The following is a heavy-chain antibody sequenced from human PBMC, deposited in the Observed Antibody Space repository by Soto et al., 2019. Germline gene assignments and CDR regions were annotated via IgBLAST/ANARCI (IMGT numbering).Heavy chain of an antibody. CDR2: ISAYNGNT. V-gene: IGHV1-18*01. CDR3: ASKYDSSGYYYY. J-gene: IGHJ4*02. D-gene: IGHD3-22*01. CDR1: GYTFTSYG. Sequence: ASVKVSCKDSGYTFTSYGISWVRQAPGQGLEWMGWISAYNGNTNYAQKLQGRVTMTTDTSTSTAYMELRSLRSDDTAVYYCASKYDSSGYYYYWGQGTLVTVSS.